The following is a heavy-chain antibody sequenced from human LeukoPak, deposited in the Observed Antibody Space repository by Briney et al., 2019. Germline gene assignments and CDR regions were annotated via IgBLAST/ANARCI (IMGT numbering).Heavy chain of an antibody. J-gene: IGHJ4*02. CDR2: IYYSGST. CDR1: GGSISSSSYY. CDR3: TSSKGWYYFDY. Sequence: SETLSLTCTVSGGSISSSSYYWGWIRQPPGKGLEWIGSIYYSGSTYYNPSLKSRVTISVDTSKNQFSLKLSSVTAADTAVYYCTSSKGWYYFDYWGQGTLVTVSS. D-gene: IGHD6-19*01. V-gene: IGHV4-39*07.